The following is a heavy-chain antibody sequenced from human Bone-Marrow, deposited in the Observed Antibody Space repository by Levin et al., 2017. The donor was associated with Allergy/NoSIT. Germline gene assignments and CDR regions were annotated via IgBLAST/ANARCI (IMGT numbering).Heavy chain of an antibody. J-gene: IGHJ4*02. V-gene: IGHV3-23*01. Sequence: GESLKISCGVSGFPFSSSAMSWVRLPPGKGLEWVSSISRTGGNTYYADSVKGRFTISKDNSLNTLFLQMDRLRADETAIYYCAKLGAAVVTAIDHWGQGALVTVSS. D-gene: IGHD2-21*02. CDR2: ISRTGGNT. CDR3: AKLGAAVVTAIDH. CDR1: GFPFSSSA.